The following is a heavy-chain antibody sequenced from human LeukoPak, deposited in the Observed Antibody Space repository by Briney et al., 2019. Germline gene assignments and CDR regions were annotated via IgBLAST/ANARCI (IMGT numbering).Heavy chain of an antibody. Sequence: SVKVSCKASGGTFSSYAISWVRQAPGQGLEWMGGIIPIFGTANYAQKFQGRVTITADESTSTAYMELSSLRSEDTAVYYCARAPYNWNYYYYYYMDVWGKGTTVTISS. D-gene: IGHD1-20*01. CDR2: IIPIFGTA. J-gene: IGHJ6*03. V-gene: IGHV1-69*13. CDR1: GGTFSSYA. CDR3: ARAPYNWNYYYYYYMDV.